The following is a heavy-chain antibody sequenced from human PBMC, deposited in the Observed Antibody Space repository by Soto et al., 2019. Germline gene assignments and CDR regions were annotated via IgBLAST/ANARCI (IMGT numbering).Heavy chain of an antibody. V-gene: IGHV4-61*01. D-gene: IGHD3-10*01. CDR3: ARDRGNGSNNNWFDP. J-gene: IGHJ5*02. CDR2: MYYNGRT. CDR1: GDSVSSGSFY. Sequence: PSETLSLTCTVSGDSVSSGSFYWSWIRQPPGKGLEWIGSMYYNGRTDYNPSLESRVTISVDTSETQFSLRLTSVTAADTAVYYCARDRGNGSNNNWFDPWSHGTLVTVSS.